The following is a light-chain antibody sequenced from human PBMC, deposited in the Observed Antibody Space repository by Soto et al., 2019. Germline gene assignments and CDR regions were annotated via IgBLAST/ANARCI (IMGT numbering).Light chain of an antibody. V-gene: IGKV3-15*01. CDR3: QQYQNLWT. Sequence: IGMTQSPATLSVSPGERATLSCRASQTIYSNVAWYQQRPGQPPRLLIYRASSRATGITARFSGSGSGTEFTLTITSLQSEDFAVYYCQQYQNLWTFGQGTKV. CDR2: RAS. J-gene: IGKJ1*01. CDR1: QTIYSN.